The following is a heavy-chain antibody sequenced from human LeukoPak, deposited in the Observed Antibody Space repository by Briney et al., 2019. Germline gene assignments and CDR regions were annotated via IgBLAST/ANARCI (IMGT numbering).Heavy chain of an antibody. CDR3: AKLAGGYGSGSYYYYYYGMDV. D-gene: IGHD3-10*01. V-gene: IGHV3-30*18. CDR2: ISYDGSNK. CDR1: GFTFSSYG. Sequence: GGSLRLSCAASGFTFSSYGMHWVRQAPGKGLEWVAVISYDGSNKYYADSVKGRFTISRDNSKNTLYLQINSLRAEDTAVYYCAKLAGGYGSGSYYYYYYGMDVWGQGTTVTVSS. J-gene: IGHJ6*02.